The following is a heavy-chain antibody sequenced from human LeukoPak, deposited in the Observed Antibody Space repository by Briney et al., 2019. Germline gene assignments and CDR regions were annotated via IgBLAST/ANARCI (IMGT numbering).Heavy chain of an antibody. CDR3: ANWIGSSSRDY. CDR2: INSNGDEI. D-gene: IGHD6-6*01. J-gene: IGHJ4*02. CDR1: GFTFSTYA. Sequence: GGSLRLSCAASGFTFSTYAMTWVRQAPGEGLEWVSGINSNGDEIYYADSVRGRFTISRNNSNNALYLQMDSLRAEDTAVYYCANWIGSSSRDYWGQGTLVTVSS. V-gene: IGHV3-23*01.